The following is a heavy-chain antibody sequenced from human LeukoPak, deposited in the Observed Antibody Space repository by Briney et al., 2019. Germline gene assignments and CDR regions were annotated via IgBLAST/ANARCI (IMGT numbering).Heavy chain of an antibody. CDR3: AKEHGGSSWYEDAFDI. V-gene: IGHV3-23*01. CDR2: ISGSGGST. Sequence: PGGTLRLSCAASGFTFSSFGMSWVRRAPGKGLEWVSDISGSGGSTYYADSVKGRFTISRDNSKNTLYLQMNSLRAEDTAVYYCAKEHGGSSWYEDAFDIWGQGTMVTVSS. J-gene: IGHJ3*02. CDR1: GFTFSSFG. D-gene: IGHD6-13*01.